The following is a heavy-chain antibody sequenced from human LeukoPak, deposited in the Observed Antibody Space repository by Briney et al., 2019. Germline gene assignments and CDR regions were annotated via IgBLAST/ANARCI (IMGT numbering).Heavy chain of an antibody. J-gene: IGHJ4*02. V-gene: IGHV4-39*01. CDR2: RLYGGST. Sequence: LETLSLTCIHSRGSISSSMLYWGWIRLPPGKGLEWLGYRLYGGSTYYDPSLKSRVTISVDTSKNQFSLKLSSVTAADTAVYYCARHAFRYYDSSGFPDFDYWGQGTLVTVSS. D-gene: IGHD3-22*01. CDR3: ARHAFRYYDSSGFPDFDY. CDR1: RGSISSSMLY.